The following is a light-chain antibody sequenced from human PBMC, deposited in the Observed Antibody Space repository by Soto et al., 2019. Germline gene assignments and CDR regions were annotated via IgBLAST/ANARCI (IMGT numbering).Light chain of an antibody. CDR3: SSYTSTSALV. CDR2: EVS. CDR1: SSDVGGYNY. J-gene: IGLJ2*01. V-gene: IGLV2-14*01. Sequence: QSVLTQPASVSGSPGQSITISCTGASSDVGGYNYVSWYQQHPGKAPELIIFEVSDRPSGISNRFAGSKSGNMASLTISGLQSEDEADYFCSSYTSTSALVFGGGTKVTVL.